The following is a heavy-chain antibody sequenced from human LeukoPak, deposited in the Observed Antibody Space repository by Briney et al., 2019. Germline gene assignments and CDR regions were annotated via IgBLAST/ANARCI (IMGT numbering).Heavy chain of an antibody. Sequence: ASVKVSCKASGYTFTGYYMHWVRQAPGQGLEWMGWINPNSGGTKYAQKFQGRVTMTSDASISTAYMELSSLRSDDTAVYYCASRPDQHLLYYFDYWGQGALVTVYS. V-gene: IGHV1-2*02. D-gene: IGHD2-15*01. J-gene: IGHJ4*02. CDR2: INPNSGGT. CDR3: ASRPDQHLLYYFDY. CDR1: GYTFTGYY.